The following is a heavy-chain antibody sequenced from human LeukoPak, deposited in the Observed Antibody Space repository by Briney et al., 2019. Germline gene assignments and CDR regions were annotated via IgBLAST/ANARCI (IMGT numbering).Heavy chain of an antibody. CDR1: GGSISSYY. CDR2: IYYSGST. V-gene: IGHV4-59*01. J-gene: IGHJ1*01. CDR3: ARGWVRGVITSLEYFQH. D-gene: IGHD3-10*01. Sequence: PSETLSLTCTVSGGSISSYYWSWIRQPPGKGLEWIGYIYYSGSTNYNPSLKSRVTISVDTSKNQFSLKLSSVTAADTAVYYCARGWVRGVITSLEYFQHWGQGTLVTVSS.